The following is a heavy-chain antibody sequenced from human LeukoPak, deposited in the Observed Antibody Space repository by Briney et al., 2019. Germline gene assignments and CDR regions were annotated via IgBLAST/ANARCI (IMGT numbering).Heavy chain of an antibody. CDR2: ISSSSSYI. V-gene: IGHV3-21*01. CDR3: ARDKTRGLGYSYSKSGNYFDY. CDR1: GGSISSSS. D-gene: IGHD5-18*01. Sequence: ETLSLTCTVPGGSISSSSYYWGWIRQPPGKGLEWVSSISSSSSYIYFADSVKGRFTISRDNAKNSLYLQMNSLRAEDTAVYSCARDKTRGLGYSYSKSGNYFDYWGQGTLVTVSS. J-gene: IGHJ4*02.